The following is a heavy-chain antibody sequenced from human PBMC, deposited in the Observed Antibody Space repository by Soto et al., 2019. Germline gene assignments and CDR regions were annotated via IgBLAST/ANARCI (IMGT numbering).Heavy chain of an antibody. J-gene: IGHJ6*03. CDR2: ISTSTGKT. CDR3: AGEIYLGSGRSVAYMHV. D-gene: IGHD6-19*01. V-gene: IGHV1-18*01. CDR1: NNPFTNYG. Sequence: QAQLVQSGAEVKIHGASVKVSCKAPNNPFTNYGVSWVRQAPGQGCEWLGWISTSTGKTYYAQKVEDRITVTADSSTSTVYLELRSLRSDDTAVYYCAGEIYLGSGRSVAYMHVWGKGTTVTVSS.